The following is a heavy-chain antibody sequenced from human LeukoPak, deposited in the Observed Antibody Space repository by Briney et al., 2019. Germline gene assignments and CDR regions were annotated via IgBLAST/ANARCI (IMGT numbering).Heavy chain of an antibody. D-gene: IGHD1-26*01. V-gene: IGHV3-23*01. J-gene: IGHJ4*02. Sequence: TGGSLRLSCAASGFTFYNSGMGWVRQAPGKGLEWISAISDSGGLTYYADSVKGRFTISRDDSKNTLYLQMNSLKAEDTAVYYCAIEQWELKYWGQGTLVTVSS. CDR1: GFTFYNSG. CDR2: ISDSGGLT. CDR3: AIEQWELKY.